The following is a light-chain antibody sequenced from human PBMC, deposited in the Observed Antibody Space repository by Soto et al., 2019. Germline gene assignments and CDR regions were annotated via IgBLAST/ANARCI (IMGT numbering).Light chain of an antibody. CDR2: EVA. Sequence: QSVLTQPPSASGSPGQSVTISCTGTSSDVGGYNYVSWYQQHAGKAPKLMIYEVAKRPSGVPDRFSGSKSANTASLTVSGLQAEDEADYYCGSYAGSSIVFGGGTKLTVL. J-gene: IGLJ2*01. V-gene: IGLV2-8*01. CDR3: GSYAGSSIV. CDR1: SSDVGGYNY.